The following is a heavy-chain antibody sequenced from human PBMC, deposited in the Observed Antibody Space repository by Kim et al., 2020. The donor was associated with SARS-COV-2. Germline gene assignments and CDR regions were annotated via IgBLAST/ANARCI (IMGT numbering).Heavy chain of an antibody. V-gene: IGHV3-33*01. CDR3: ARDGRFLEWSYIDY. D-gene: IGHD3-3*01. Sequence: YADSVKGRFTISRDNSKNTLYLQMNSLRAEDTAVYYCARDGRFLEWSYIDYWGQGTLATVSS. J-gene: IGHJ4*02.